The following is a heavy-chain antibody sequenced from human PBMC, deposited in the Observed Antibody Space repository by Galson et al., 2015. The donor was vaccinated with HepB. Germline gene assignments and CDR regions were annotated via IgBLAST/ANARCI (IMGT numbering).Heavy chain of an antibody. CDR2: ISWNSGSI. V-gene: IGHV3-9*01. CDR3: APGGNDVGY. D-gene: IGHD1-1*01. CDR1: GFTFDDCA. J-gene: IGHJ4*02. Sequence: SLRLSCAASGFTFDDCAMHWVRQAPGKGLEWVSGISWNSGSIGYADSVKGRFTISRDNAKNSLYLQMNSLRAEDTALYYCAPGGNDVGYWGQGTLVTVSS.